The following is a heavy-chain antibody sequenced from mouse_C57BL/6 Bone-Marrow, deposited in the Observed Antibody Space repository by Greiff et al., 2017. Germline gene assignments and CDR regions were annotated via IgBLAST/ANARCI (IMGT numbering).Heavy chain of an antibody. CDR3: AYLLYPKNWFAY. CDR1: GYTFTDYY. V-gene: IGHV1-26*01. CDR2: INPINGGT. D-gene: IGHD2-1*01. Sequence: EVQLQQSGPELVKPGASVKISCKASGYTFTDYYMNWVKQSHGKSLEWIGDINPINGGTSYNQKFKGKATLTVDKSSSTAYMELRSLTSEDSAVYYCAYLLYPKNWFAYWGQGTLVTVSA. J-gene: IGHJ3*01.